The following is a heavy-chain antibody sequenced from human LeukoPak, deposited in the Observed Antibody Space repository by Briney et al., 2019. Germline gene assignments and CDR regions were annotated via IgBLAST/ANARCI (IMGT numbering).Heavy chain of an antibody. V-gene: IGHV3-53*01. CDR1: GFIVSNNF. Sequence: PGGSLRLSCTASGFIVSNNFMIWVRQAPGKGLEWVSVIHSGGSVYYADSVKGRFTISRDKSKNTLYLQMNNLRTDDTAIYYCARDSPVVRGAFDYWGQGTLVTVSS. CDR2: IHSGGSV. D-gene: IGHD3-10*01. CDR3: ARDSPVVRGAFDY. J-gene: IGHJ4*02.